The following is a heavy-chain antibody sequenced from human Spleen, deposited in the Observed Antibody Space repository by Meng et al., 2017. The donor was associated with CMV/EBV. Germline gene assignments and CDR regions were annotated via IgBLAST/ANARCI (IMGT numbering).Heavy chain of an antibody. Sequence: GESMKISCKGSGYSYTSYWIGWVRQMPGKGLEWMGIIYPGDSDTRYSPSFEGQVTISADKSISTAYLQWDSLKASDTAMYYCARRANNNYVNWGQGTLVTVSS. CDR1: GYSYTSYW. CDR3: ARRANNNYVN. CDR2: IYPGDSDT. V-gene: IGHV5-51*01. J-gene: IGHJ4*02. D-gene: IGHD4-11*01.